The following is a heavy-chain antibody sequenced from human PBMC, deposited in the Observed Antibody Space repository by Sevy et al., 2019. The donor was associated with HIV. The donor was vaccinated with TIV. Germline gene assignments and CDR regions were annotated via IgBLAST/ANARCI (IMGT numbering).Heavy chain of an antibody. J-gene: IGHJ6*02. CDR2: IYSGGTT. CDR3: AREREFTIFGVLIEYGMDV. V-gene: IGHV3-53*01. Sequence: GESPKISCAASGFTVSSNYMSWVRQAPGKGLEWVSVIYSGGTTYYADSVKGRFTISRDNSKNTLYLQMNNLRAEDTAVYYCAREREFTIFGVLIEYGMDVWGQGTTVTVSS. D-gene: IGHD3-3*01. CDR1: GFTVSSNY.